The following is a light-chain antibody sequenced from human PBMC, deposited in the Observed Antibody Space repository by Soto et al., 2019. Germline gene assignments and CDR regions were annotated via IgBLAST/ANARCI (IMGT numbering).Light chain of an antibody. CDR1: SRDVGGYKY. V-gene: IGLV2-8*01. CDR3: SSFAGTSDVGF. CDR2: EVT. Sequence: QSVLTQPPSASGSPGQSVTISCTGTSRDVGGYKYVSWYQQHPGKAPKLIIYEVTKRPSGVPDRFSASKSGNTASLTVSGFQAEDEVDYYCSSFAGTSDVGFFGTGTKVTVL. J-gene: IGLJ1*01.